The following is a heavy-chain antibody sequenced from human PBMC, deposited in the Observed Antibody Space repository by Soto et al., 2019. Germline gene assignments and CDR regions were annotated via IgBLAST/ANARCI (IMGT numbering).Heavy chain of an antibody. D-gene: IGHD6-6*01. J-gene: IGHJ4*02. CDR3: ERDPPRFFTSSPEGAGL. CDR1: GYIFTDSH. V-gene: IGHV1-2*02. Sequence: GASVKVSCKASGYIFTDSHIHWVRQASGQGLEWLGWINPKTGDTHYSQKFQGRIIMTRDTSISTAYLELTNLTSDDTAVYYFERDPPRFFTSSPEGAGLWGQGTLVTVSS. CDR2: INPKTGDT.